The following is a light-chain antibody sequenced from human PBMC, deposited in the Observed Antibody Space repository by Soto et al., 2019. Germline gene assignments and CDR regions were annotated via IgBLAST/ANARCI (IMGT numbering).Light chain of an antibody. CDR3: QQYGSSPPYT. J-gene: IGKJ2*01. Sequence: TQSPGTLSLSPGERATLSCRASRSFASSYLGWYQQKPGQAPRLLLYAASKRATGIPDRFSGSGSGTDFTLTINRLEPEDSAEYYCQQYGSSPPYTFGQGTKVEI. V-gene: IGKV3-20*01. CDR2: AAS. CDR1: RSFASSY.